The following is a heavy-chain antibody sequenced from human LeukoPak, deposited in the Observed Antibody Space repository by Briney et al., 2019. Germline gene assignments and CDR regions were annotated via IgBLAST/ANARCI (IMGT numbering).Heavy chain of an antibody. V-gene: IGHV3-7*03. CDR3: ARVGYVDEAFDN. CDR2: FRQDGDKR. J-gene: IGHJ4*02. CDR1: GFTFSDFW. D-gene: IGHD3-16*01. Sequence: PGGSLRLSGAASGFTFSDFWMTWVRQAPGKGREGVAKFRQDGDKRLYGGSVTGRFAISRDNAENTLYLQLNRLRAEDTALYYCARVGYVDEAFDNWGQGVLVTVSS.